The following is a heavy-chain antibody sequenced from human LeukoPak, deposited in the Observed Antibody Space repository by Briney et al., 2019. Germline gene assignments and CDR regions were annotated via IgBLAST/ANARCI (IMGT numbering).Heavy chain of an antibody. CDR2: INHSGST. J-gene: IGHJ2*01. Sequence: GSLRLSCAASGFTFSSYAMSWIRQPPGKGLEWIGEINHSGSTNYNPSLKSRVTISVDTSKNQFSLKLSSVTAADTAVYYCARGPRYSYGVFDLWGRGTLVTVSS. CDR3: ARGPRYSYGVFDL. CDR1: GFTFSSYA. V-gene: IGHV4-34*01. D-gene: IGHD5-18*01.